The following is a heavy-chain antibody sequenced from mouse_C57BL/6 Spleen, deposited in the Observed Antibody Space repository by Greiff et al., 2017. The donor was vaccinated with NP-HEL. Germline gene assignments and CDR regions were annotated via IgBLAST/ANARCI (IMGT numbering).Heavy chain of an antibody. Sequence: EVQGVESGGGLVKPGGSLKLSCAASGFTFSSYTMSWVRQTPEKRLEWVATISGGGGNTYYPDSVKGRFTISRDNAKNTLYLQMSSLRSEDTALYYCARLLYDYDGGSAMDYWGQGTSVTVSS. D-gene: IGHD2-4*01. CDR3: ARLLYDYDGGSAMDY. J-gene: IGHJ4*01. CDR2: ISGGGGNT. CDR1: GFTFSSYT. V-gene: IGHV5-9*01.